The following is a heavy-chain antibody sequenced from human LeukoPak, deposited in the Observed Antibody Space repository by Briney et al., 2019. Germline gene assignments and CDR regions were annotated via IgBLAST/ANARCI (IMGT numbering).Heavy chain of an antibody. CDR2: ISAQHGQT. CDR1: GYTFTGYY. J-gene: IGHJ4*02. D-gene: IGHD2-8*01. CDR3: AGSLGYCTSNVCYLKY. Sequence: ASVKVSCKASGYTFTGYYMHWVRQAPGQGPEWMGWISAQHGQTEYAPKSQDRVTMTTDTYTNTAYMELRSLRSDDTAVYYCAGSLGYCTSNVCYLKYWGQGTLVTVSS. V-gene: IGHV1-18*04.